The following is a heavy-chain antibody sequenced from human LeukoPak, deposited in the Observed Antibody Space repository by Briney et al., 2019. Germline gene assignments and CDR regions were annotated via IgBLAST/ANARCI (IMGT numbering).Heavy chain of an antibody. CDR1: GFTVSSNY. D-gene: IGHD5-24*01. CDR3: AKTRDGYNYGDFDY. V-gene: IGHV3-66*01. CDR2: IYSGGST. Sequence: GGSLRLSCAASGFTVSSNYMSWVRQAPGKGLEWVSVIYSGGSTYYADSVKGRFTISRDNSKNTLYLQMNSLRAEDTAVYYCAKTRDGYNYGDFDYWGQGTLVTVSS. J-gene: IGHJ4*02.